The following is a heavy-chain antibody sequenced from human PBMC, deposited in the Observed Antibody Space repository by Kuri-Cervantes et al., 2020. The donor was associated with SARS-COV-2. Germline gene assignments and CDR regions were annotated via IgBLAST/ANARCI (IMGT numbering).Heavy chain of an antibody. CDR2: ISSSGSTI. D-gene: IGHD3-10*01. V-gene: IGHV3-48*04. J-gene: IGHJ4*02. Sequence: GESLKISCAASGFTFSSYAMGWVRQAPGKGLEWVSYISSSGSTIYYADSVKGRFTISRDNAKNSLYLQMNSLRAEDTAVYYCAKRPGSFDYWGQGTLVTVSS. CDR1: GFTFSSYA. CDR3: AKRPGSFDY.